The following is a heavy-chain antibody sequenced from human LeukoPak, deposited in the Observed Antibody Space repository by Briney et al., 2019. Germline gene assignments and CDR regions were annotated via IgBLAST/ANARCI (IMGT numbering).Heavy chain of an antibody. CDR1: GFTFDDYG. V-gene: IGHV3-20*01. D-gene: IGHD4-17*01. CDR2: INWNGGST. Sequence: GGSLRLSCAASGFTFDDYGMSWVRQAPGKGLEWVSGINWNGGSTGCADSVKGRFTISRDNAKNSLYLQMNSLRAEDTALYHRARVNYGDYLWWFDPWGQGTLVTVSS. CDR3: ARVNYGDYLWWFDP. J-gene: IGHJ5*02.